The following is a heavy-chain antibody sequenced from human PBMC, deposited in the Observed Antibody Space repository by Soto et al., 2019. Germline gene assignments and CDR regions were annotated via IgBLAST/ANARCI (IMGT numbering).Heavy chain of an antibody. CDR3: ARAGSGWYTPINWFDT. CDR1: GGSISSYY. Sequence: PSETLSLTCSVCGGSISSYYWSWIRQPPGKGLEWIGYIYYSGSTNYNPSLKSRVTISVDTSKNQFSLKLSSVTAADTAVYYCARAGSGWYTPINWFDTGGQGTLVKVS. J-gene: IGHJ5*02. V-gene: IGHV4-59*01. D-gene: IGHD6-19*01. CDR2: IYYSGST.